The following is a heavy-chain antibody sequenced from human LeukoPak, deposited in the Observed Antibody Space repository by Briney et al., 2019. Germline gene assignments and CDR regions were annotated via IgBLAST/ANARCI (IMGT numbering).Heavy chain of an antibody. Sequence: ASVKVSCKASGYTFINYCIHWVRQAPGQGLEWMGCINPNTGATHYAQRFQGRVTVTRDTSILTAYMDLSGLTFDDRAVYYCAREFVGYHLDVWGQGTTVTVSS. CDR2: INPNTGAT. CDR3: AREFVGYHLDV. V-gene: IGHV1-2*02. CDR1: GYTFINYC. J-gene: IGHJ6*02. D-gene: IGHD1-26*01.